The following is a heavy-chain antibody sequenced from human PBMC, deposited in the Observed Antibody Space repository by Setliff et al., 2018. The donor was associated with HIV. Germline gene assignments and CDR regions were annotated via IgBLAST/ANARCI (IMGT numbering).Heavy chain of an antibody. CDR2: FYSGGSP. V-gene: IGHV4-61*10. CDR1: GGSISTTNYY. Sequence: PSETLSLTCSVSGGSISTTNYYWAWIRQPAGKGLEWIGRFYSGGSPIYNPSLKSRVAISSDTSKNQFSLKLTSVTAADTAVYYCAQLGMVDDFDYWGQGTLVTVSS. CDR3: AQLGMVDDFDY. J-gene: IGHJ4*02. D-gene: IGHD1-1*01.